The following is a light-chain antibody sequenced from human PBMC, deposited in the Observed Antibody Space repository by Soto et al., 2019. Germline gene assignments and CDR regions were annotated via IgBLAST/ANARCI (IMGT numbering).Light chain of an antibody. CDR2: DAS. CDR1: QSVSSSV. J-gene: IGKJ4*01. CDR3: QQYGSSPPT. V-gene: IGKV3D-20*01. Sequence: DIVLTQSPATLSLSPGARATLSCGAGQSVSSSVGAWYQRRPGLAPRLLSYDASRSATGIPDRVSGSGSGTEFTLTISRLEPEDFAVYYCQQYGSSPPTFGGGTKVDIK.